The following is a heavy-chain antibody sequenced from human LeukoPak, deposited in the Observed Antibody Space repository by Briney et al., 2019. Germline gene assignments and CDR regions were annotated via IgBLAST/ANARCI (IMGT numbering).Heavy chain of an antibody. CDR3: ARGASTEVTPFDY. D-gene: IGHD4-23*01. CDR1: GGSISSYY. J-gene: IGHJ4*02. Sequence: SETLSLTCTVSGGSISSYYWSWIRQPPGKGLEWIGYIYYSGSTNYNPSLNSRVTISVDTSKNHFSLKLSSVTAADTAVYYCARGASTEVTPFDYWGQGTLVTVSS. V-gene: IGHV4-59*01. CDR2: IYYSGST.